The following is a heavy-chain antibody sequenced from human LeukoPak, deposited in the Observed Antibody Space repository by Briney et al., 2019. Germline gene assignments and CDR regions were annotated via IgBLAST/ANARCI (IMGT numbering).Heavy chain of an antibody. CDR1: GFTFTDEY. CDR2: INPYSGAI. J-gene: IGHJ4*02. CDR3: ARDTKSQLLLDY. Sequence: ASVKVSCKSSGFTFTDEYIHWVRQAPGQGLEWMGWINPYSGAINYAQKFQGRVTLTRDTSISTAYMELSRLTSGDTAVYYCARDTKSQLLLDYWGQGTLVTVSS. V-gene: IGHV1-2*02. D-gene: IGHD2-2*01.